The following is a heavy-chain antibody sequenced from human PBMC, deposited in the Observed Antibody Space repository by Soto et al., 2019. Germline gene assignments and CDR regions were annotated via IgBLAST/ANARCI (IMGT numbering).Heavy chain of an antibody. Sequence: QVQLVQSGAEVKKPGASVKVSCKASGYTFTSYGISWVRPAPGQGLEWMGWISAYNGNTNYAQKLQGRVTITTDTSTSTAYMELRSLRADDTAVYYCARDRHCSGGSCPYGMDVWGQGTTVTVSS. CDR3: ARDRHCSGGSCPYGMDV. J-gene: IGHJ6*02. CDR1: GYTFTSYG. D-gene: IGHD2-15*01. CDR2: ISAYNGNT. V-gene: IGHV1-18*04.